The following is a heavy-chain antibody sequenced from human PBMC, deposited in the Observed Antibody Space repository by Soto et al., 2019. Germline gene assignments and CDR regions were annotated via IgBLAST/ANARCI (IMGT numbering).Heavy chain of an antibody. CDR2: ISYSGHT. D-gene: IGHD6-19*01. CDR1: GGFISNYY. J-gene: IGHJ4*02. Sequence: PSETLSLTCTVSGGFISNYYWSWIRQPPGKGLEWIGYISYSGHTNYNPSLKSRVTISVDTSKNQFSLKLTSVTAADTAVYYCARSPLIAVDGYYFVYWGQGTLVTVSS. V-gene: IGHV4-59*01. CDR3: ARSPLIAVDGYYFVY.